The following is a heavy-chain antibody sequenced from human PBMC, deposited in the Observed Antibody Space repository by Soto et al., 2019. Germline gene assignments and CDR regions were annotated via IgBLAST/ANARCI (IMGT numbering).Heavy chain of an antibody. CDR2: IWYDGSNK. D-gene: IGHD3-10*01. CDR1: GFTFSSYG. CDR3: ARDVTYYYGERKRHHYGMEF. Sequence: GGSLRLSCAASGFTFSSYGMHWVRQAPGKGLEWVAVIWYDGSNKYYADSVKGRFTISRDNSKNTLYLQVDTLRAEDTAVYYCARDVTYYYGERKRHHYGMEFWCPGTTVTVSS. J-gene: IGHJ6*02. V-gene: IGHV3-33*01.